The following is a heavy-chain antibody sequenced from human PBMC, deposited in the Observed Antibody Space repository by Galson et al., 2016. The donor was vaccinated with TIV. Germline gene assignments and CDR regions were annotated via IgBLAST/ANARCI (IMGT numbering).Heavy chain of an antibody. J-gene: IGHJ4*02. CDR3: ARDQDSGAYFDY. Sequence: TLSLTCTVSGGSISSNGIFWSWIRQHPGKGLEWIGNIYHSGSTHYNPSLKSRVAMSVDTSKNQFSLTLTSVTAADTAVYYCARDQDSGAYFDYWGQGTLVTVSS. V-gene: IGHV4-31*03. CDR1: GGSISSNGIF. CDR2: IYHSGST. D-gene: IGHD2-15*01.